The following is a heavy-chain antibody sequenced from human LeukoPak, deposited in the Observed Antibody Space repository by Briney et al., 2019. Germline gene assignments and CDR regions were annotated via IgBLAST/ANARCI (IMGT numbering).Heavy chain of an antibody. J-gene: IGHJ6*03. D-gene: IGHD5-18*01. Sequence: ASVKVSCKASGYTFTGYYMHWVRQAPGQGLEWMGWINPNSGGTNYAQRFQSRVTMTRDTSITTAYMELSRLTSDDTAVYYCATGRGYSYGYESEDFYYMDVWGKGTTVTVSS. CDR3: ATGRGYSYGYESEDFYYMDV. V-gene: IGHV1-2*02. CDR2: INPNSGGT. CDR1: GYTFTGYY.